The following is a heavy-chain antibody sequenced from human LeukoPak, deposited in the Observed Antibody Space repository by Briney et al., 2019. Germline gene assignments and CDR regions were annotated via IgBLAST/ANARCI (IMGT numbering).Heavy chain of an antibody. Sequence: ASVKVSCKASGYTFTGYYMHWVRQAPGQGLEWMGWISAYNGNTNYAQKLQGRVTMTTDTSTSTAYMELRSLRSDDTAVYYCARGGDFWPSDYWGQGTLVTVSS. CDR3: ARGGDFWPSDY. CDR2: ISAYNGNT. J-gene: IGHJ4*02. D-gene: IGHD2-21*02. V-gene: IGHV1-18*04. CDR1: GYTFTGYY.